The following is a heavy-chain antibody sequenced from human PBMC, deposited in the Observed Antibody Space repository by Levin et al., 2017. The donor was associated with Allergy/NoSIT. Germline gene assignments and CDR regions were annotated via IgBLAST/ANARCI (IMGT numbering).Heavy chain of an antibody. J-gene: IGHJ4*02. D-gene: IGHD4-17*01. CDR3: ARNDYGDYVQNFDY. CDR2: VNCNSRDT. V-gene: IGHV1-2*02. CDR1: GYTFTDYY. Sequence: PKASVKVSCKAAGYTFTDYYMHWVRQAPGQGLEWMGWVNCNSRDTHYAQKFQGRVTMTRDTSITTAYMELSSLRSDDTALYYCARNDYGDYVQNFDYWGQGTLVTVSS.